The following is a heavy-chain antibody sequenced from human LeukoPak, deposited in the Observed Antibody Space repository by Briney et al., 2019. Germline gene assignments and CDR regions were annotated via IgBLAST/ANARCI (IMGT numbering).Heavy chain of an antibody. CDR1: GYTLSNYA. CDR2: ISAYSGNT. CDR3: ARDRGGSGRYFDY. J-gene: IGHJ4*02. Sequence: ASVKVSCKASGYTLSNYAISWVRQAPGQGLEWMGWISAYSGNTISAQNLQGRATMTTDTSTSTAYMELRSLRSDDTAAYYCARDRGGSGRYFDYWGQGTLVTVSS. D-gene: IGHD3-16*01. V-gene: IGHV1-18*01.